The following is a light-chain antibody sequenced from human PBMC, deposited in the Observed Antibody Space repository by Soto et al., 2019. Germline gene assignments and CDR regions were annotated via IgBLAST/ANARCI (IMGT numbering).Light chain of an antibody. Sequence: QSVLTQPASVSGSPGQSITISCTGTSSDVGSYNLVSWYQQHPGKAPKLMIYEGSKRPSGVSNRFSGSKSGNTASLTISGLQAEDEADYYCCSYAGDWVVFSGGTQLTVL. J-gene: IGLJ2*01. V-gene: IGLV2-23*01. CDR2: EGS. CDR3: CSYAGDWVV. CDR1: SSDVGSYNL.